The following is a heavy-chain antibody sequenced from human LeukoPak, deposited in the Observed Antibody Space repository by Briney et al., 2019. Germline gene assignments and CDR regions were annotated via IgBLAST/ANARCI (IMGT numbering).Heavy chain of an antibody. CDR2: ISDSGRST. D-gene: IGHD4-17*01. V-gene: IGHV3-23*01. Sequence: GGSLRLSCAASGFTFSSSAKSWVRQAPGKGLDWVSTISDSGRSTFYADSVKGRFTISRDNSKNTLYLQMNSLRAEHTAVYYCTKRSHHGDYDYWGQGTLVTVSS. CDR3: TKRSHHGDYDY. J-gene: IGHJ4*02. CDR1: GFTFSSSA.